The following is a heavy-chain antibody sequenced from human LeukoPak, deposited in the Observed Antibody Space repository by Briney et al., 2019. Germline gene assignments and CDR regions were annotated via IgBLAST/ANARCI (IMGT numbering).Heavy chain of an antibody. CDR1: GFTFSSHW. J-gene: IGHJ4*02. D-gene: IGHD3-9*01. Sequence: GGSLRLSCAVSGFTFSSHWVSWVRQAPGKGLEWVANINQDGSQTYYMDSAKGRFTISRDNAKSSLYLQMDSLRVEDTAVYYCARDGFDAGIYFDYWGQGALVTVSS. CDR2: INQDGSQT. CDR3: ARDGFDAGIYFDY. V-gene: IGHV3-7*01.